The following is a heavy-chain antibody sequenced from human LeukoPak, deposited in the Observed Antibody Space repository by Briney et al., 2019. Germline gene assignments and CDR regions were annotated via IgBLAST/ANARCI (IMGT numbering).Heavy chain of an antibody. D-gene: IGHD6-13*01. V-gene: IGHV3-30*18. CDR2: ISYDGSNK. CDR1: GFTFSSYG. J-gene: IGHJ4*02. Sequence: GRSLRLSCAASGFTFSSYGMHWVRQAPGKGLEWVAVISYDGSNKYYADSVKGRFTISRDNSKNTLYLQMTSLRAEDTAVYYCAKTAAGAYYFDYWGQGTLVTVSS. CDR3: AKTAAGAYYFDY.